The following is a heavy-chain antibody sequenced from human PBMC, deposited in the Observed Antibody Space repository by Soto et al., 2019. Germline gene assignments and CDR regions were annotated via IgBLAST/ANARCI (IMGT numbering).Heavy chain of an antibody. CDR1: GFTFSSYA. Sequence: SLRLSCAASGFTFSSYAMHWVRQAPGKGLEWVAVISYDGSNKYYADSVKGRFTISRDNSKNTLYLQMNSLRAEDTAVYYCAKTSSTSWGYGMDVWGQGTTVTVSS. CDR2: ISYDGSNK. D-gene: IGHD2-2*01. V-gene: IGHV3-30-3*01. J-gene: IGHJ6*02. CDR3: AKTSSTSWGYGMDV.